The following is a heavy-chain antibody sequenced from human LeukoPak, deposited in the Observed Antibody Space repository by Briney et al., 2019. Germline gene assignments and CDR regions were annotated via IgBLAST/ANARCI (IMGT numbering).Heavy chain of an antibody. CDR3: ATHAGQRLALFAFNI. Sequence: SETLSLTCTVSGGSISSNYWSWIRQPPGKGLEWIGYIYYNGNTNYNPSLKSRVTISVDTSKNQFSLRLRSVTAADTAVYYCATHAGQRLALFAFNIWGQGTMVTVSS. D-gene: IGHD3-9*01. V-gene: IGHV4-59*08. J-gene: IGHJ3*02. CDR1: GGSISSNY. CDR2: IYYNGNT.